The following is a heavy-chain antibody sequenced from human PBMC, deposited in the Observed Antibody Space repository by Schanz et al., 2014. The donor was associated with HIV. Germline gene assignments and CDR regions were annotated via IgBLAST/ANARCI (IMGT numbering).Heavy chain of an antibody. CDR2: LKLDGSEK. CDR3: ARDYHWNWFDP. J-gene: IGHJ5*02. V-gene: IGHV3-7*01. CDR1: GFTFKTYW. Sequence: EGQLVESGGGLVQPGGSLRLSCAASGFTFKTYWMSWVRQAPGKGLEWLANLKLDGSEKYYVDSVKGRFTISRDNTKNSLYLQTNSLRAEDTAVYYCARDYHWNWFDPWGQGTLVTVSS. D-gene: IGHD1-20*01.